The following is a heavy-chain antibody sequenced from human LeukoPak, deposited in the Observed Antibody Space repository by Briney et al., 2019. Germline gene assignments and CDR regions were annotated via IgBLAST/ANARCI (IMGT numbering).Heavy chain of an antibody. J-gene: IGHJ4*02. CDR1: GGSFSGYY. D-gene: IGHD4-17*01. CDR3: ARRRLGRLRCQYFDY. Sequence: PSETLSLTCAVYGGSFSGYYWSWIRQPPGKGLEWIGEINHSGSTNYNPSLKSRVTISVDTSKNQFSLKLSSVTAADTAVYYCARRRLGRLRCQYFDYWGQGTLVTVSS. V-gene: IGHV4-34*01. CDR2: INHSGST.